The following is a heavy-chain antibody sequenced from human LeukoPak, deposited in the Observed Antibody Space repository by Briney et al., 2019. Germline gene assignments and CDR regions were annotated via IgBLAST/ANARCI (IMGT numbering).Heavy chain of an antibody. CDR3: ARGWAYGPYFDY. V-gene: IGHV4-34*01. J-gene: IGHJ4*02. CDR2: INHSGST. D-gene: IGHD3-10*01. Sequence: SETLSLTCAVYGGSFCGYYWSRIRQPPGKGLEWIGEINHSGSTNYNPSLKSRVTISVDTSKNQFSLKLSSVTAADTAVYYCARGWAYGPYFDYWGQGTLVTVSS. CDR1: GGSFCGYY.